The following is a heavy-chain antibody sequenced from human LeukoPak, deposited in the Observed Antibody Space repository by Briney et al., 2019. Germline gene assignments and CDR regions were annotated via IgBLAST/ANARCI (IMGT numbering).Heavy chain of an antibody. CDR1: GSTFSTYD. V-gene: IGHV3-13*01. J-gene: IGHJ6*02. CDR3: ARGNWAYYASGIYGMDV. Sequence: PGGSLRLSCAASGSTFSTYDMRWVRQPAGRGLEWVSTVGADAETYYPGSVRGRFTISRDNAKNTLHLQMNSLRAGDTAVYFCARGNWAYYASGIYGMDVWGQGTTVAVSS. CDR2: VGADAET. D-gene: IGHD3-10*01.